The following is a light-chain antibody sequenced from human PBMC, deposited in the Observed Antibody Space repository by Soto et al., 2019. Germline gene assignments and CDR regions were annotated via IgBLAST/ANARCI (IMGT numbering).Light chain of an antibody. Sequence: DIVLTQSPGSLSLSPGERATLTCRASQSVGSNYLAWYQQKPGQAPRLLIYGASSRATGIPDRFSGSGSGADFTLTISRLEPEDFAVYYCQQYTTSPFTFGPGTKVDIK. J-gene: IGKJ3*01. CDR1: QSVGSNY. CDR2: GAS. CDR3: QQYTTSPFT. V-gene: IGKV3-20*01.